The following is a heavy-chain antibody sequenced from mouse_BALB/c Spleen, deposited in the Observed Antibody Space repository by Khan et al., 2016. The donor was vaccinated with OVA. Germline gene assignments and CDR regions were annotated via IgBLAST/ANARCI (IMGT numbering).Heavy chain of an antibody. V-gene: IGHV2-9*02. J-gene: IGHJ4*01. CDR2: IWAGGST. CDR1: GFSLTTYG. Sequence: VQLQESGPGLVAPSQSLSITCTVSGFSLTTYGVHWVRQPPGKGLEWLGVIWAGGSTNFNSALMSGRSISKDNSKSQVFLKRNSLQTFDTAMYYCARDRNYGNYWAMDYWCQGTSVTVSS. CDR3: ARDRNYGNYWAMDY. D-gene: IGHD2-1*01.